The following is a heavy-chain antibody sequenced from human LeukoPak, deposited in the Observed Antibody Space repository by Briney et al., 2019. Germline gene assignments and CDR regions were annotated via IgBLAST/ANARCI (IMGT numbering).Heavy chain of an antibody. V-gene: IGHV4-34*01. CDR1: GGSFSVYY. J-gene: IGHJ4*02. CDR3: ARGTDIVVVPAANYFDY. CDR2: INHSGST. Sequence: PSETLSLTCAVYGGSFSVYYWSWIRQPPGKGLEWIGEINHSGSTNYNPSLKSRVTISVDTSKNQFSLKLSCVTAADTAVYYCARGTDIVVVPAANYFDYWGQGTLVTVSS. D-gene: IGHD2-2*01.